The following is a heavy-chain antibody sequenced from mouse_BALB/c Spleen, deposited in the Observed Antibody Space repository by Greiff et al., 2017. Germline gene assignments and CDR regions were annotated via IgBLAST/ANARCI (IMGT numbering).Heavy chain of an antibody. CDR3: ARKGAYGNYFDY. J-gene: IGHJ2*01. D-gene: IGHD2-1*01. V-gene: IGHV1-14*01. CDR2: INPYNDGT. CDR1: GYTFTSYV. Sequence: VQLKESGPELVKPGASVKMSCKASGYTFTSYVMHWVKQKPGQGLEWIGYINPYNDGTKYNEKFKGKATLTSDKSSSTAYMELSSLTSEDSAVYYCARKGAYGNYFDYWGQGTTLTVSA.